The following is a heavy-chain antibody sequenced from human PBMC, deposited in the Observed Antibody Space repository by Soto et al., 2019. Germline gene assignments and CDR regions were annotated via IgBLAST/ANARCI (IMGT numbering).Heavy chain of an antibody. CDR1: GYTFTSYY. J-gene: IGHJ4*02. CDR3: ASLWELQAY. D-gene: IGHD1-26*01. CDR2: INASGGST. Sequence: GASVKVSCKASGYTFTSYYMHWVRQAPGQGLEWMGMINASGGSTRYAQKFQGRVTITRDTSASAAYMELSSLRSEDTAVYYCASLWELQAYWGQGTLVTVSS. V-gene: IGHV1-46*01.